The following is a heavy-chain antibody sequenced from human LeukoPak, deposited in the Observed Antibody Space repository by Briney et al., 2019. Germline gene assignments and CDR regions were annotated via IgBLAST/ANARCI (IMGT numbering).Heavy chain of an antibody. CDR3: ASSYGITIFGVVITDYYYYGMDV. Sequence: ASVKVSCKASGYTFTGYYMHWVRQAPGQGLEWMGWINPNSGGTNYAQKFQGRVTMTRDMSISTAYMELSRLRSDDTAVYYCASSYGITIFGVVITDYYYYGMDVWGQGTTVTVSS. CDR2: INPNSGGT. V-gene: IGHV1-2*02. D-gene: IGHD3-3*01. CDR1: GYTFTGYY. J-gene: IGHJ6*02.